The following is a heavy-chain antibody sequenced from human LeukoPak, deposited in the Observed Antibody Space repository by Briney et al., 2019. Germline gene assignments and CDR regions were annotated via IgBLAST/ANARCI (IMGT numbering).Heavy chain of an antibody. CDR1: GGSFSGYY. D-gene: IGHD2-2*01. CDR2: INHSGST. V-gene: IGHV4-34*01. J-gene: IGHJ6*03. Sequence: SEALSLTCAVYGGSFSGYYWSWIRQPPGKGLEWIGEINHSGSTNYNPSLKSRVTISVDTSKNQFSLKLSSVTAADTAVYYCARHTVVPAASKSYYYYYYYYMDVWGKGTTVTISS. CDR3: ARHTVVPAASKSYYYYYYYYMDV.